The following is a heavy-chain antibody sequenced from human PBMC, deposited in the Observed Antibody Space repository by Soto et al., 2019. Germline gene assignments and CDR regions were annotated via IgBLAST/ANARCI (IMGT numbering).Heavy chain of an antibody. CDR2: VSSDGSST. Sequence: EVQLVESGGGLVQPGESLRLSCAASGFTFSNYWMHWIRQAPGKGLVWVSRVSSDGSSTVYASSVAGRLTISRDNAKNTLYLQMNSLGDEDTAVYYCARGLPNFSSFDSWGQGTLVTVSS. CDR3: ARGLPNFSSFDS. V-gene: IGHV3-74*01. CDR1: GFTFSNYW. J-gene: IGHJ4*02. D-gene: IGHD5-12*01.